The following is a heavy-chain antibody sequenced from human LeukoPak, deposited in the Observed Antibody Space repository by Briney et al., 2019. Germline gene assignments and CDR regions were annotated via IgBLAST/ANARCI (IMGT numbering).Heavy chain of an antibody. CDR2: IYYSGST. J-gene: IGHJ4*02. CDR1: GGSISSYY. CDR3: ARHGSGSSGWTYFDY. D-gene: IGHD6-19*01. V-gene: IGHV4-59*08. Sequence: SETLSLTCTVSGGSISSYYWSWIRQPPGKGLEWIGYIYYSGSTNYNPSLKSRVTISVDTSKNQFSLKLSSVTAADTAVYYCARHGSGSSGWTYFDYWGQGTLVTVSS.